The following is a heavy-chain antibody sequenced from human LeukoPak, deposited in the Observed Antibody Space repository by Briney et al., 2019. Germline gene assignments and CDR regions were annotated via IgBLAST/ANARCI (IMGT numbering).Heavy chain of an antibody. CDR1: GGSISSYY. J-gene: IGHJ4*02. CDR3: ARDTVVAHYFDY. Sequence: PSETLSLTCTVSGGSISSYYWSWIRQPPGKGLEWIGYIYYSGSTNYNPSLKSRVTISVDTSKNQFSLKLSSVTAADTAVYYCARDTVVAHYFDYGGQGTLVTVSS. CDR2: IYYSGST. D-gene: IGHD2-15*01. V-gene: IGHV4-59*12.